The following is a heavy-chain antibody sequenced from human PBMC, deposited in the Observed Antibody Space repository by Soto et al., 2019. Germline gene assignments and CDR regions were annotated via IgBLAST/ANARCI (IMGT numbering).Heavy chain of an antibody. Sequence: PSVTLSHSCTVSDDSMRGFYGSWIRQTPGKGLEWIGYINYVGRTSYYSPSLQSRVTISLDSSKNQFSLILSSVTAADTAVYFCARFRRNYFDYWGQGTQVTVSS. CDR1: DDSMRGFY. J-gene: IGHJ4*02. CDR3: ARFRRNYFDY. V-gene: IGHV4-59*01. CDR2: INYVGRT. D-gene: IGHD3-10*01.